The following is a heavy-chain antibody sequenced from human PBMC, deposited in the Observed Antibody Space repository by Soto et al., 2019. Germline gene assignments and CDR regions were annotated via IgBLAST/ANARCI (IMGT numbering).Heavy chain of an antibody. D-gene: IGHD3-10*01. J-gene: IGHJ6*02. Sequence: ASVKVSCKASGYTFTSYAMHWVRQAPGQRLEWMGWINAGNGNTKYSQKFQGRVTITRDTSASTAYMELSSLRSEDTAVYYCARGGVLWFGELVYASAGGAYGMDVWGQGTTVTVSS. CDR3: ARGGVLWFGELVYASAGGAYGMDV. V-gene: IGHV1-3*01. CDR1: GYTFTSYA. CDR2: INAGNGNT.